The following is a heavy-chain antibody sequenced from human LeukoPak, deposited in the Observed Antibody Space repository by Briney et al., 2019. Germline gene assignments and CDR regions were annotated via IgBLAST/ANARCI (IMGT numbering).Heavy chain of an antibody. Sequence: PSETLSLTCTVSGGSVSSGSYYWSWIRQPPGKGLEWIGYIYFSGSTNYNPSLKSRVTISVDTSKNQFSLKLSSVTAADTVVYYCARDLAMVRGVIISHLLDYWGQGTLVTVSS. CDR2: IYFSGST. CDR3: ARDLAMVRGVIISHLLDY. D-gene: IGHD3-10*01. J-gene: IGHJ4*02. V-gene: IGHV4-61*01. CDR1: GGSVSSGSYY.